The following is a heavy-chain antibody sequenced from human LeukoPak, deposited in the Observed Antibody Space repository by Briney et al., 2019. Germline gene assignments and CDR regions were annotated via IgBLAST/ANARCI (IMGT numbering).Heavy chain of an antibody. CDR1: DYTFINYG. CDR2: ISAYNGNT. J-gene: IGHJ4*02. D-gene: IGHD2-8*01. CDR3: ARTNLDCKNGVCYDY. Sequence: ASVKVSCKASDYTFINYGISWVRQAPGQGLEWMGWISAYNGNTYYAQKFQGRVTVTTDTSTSTAYMDLRSLRSDDTAVYYCARTNLDCKNGVCYDYWGQGTPVTVSS. V-gene: IGHV1-18*01.